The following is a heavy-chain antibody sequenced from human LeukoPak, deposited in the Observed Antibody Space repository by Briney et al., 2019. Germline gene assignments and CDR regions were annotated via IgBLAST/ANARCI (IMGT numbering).Heavy chain of an antibody. CDR2: INPTGGST. Sequence: GASVKVSCKASGFTFTNYYMHWVRQAPGQGLEWMGIINPTGGSTNYAQKFQGRVTMTRDTSISTAYMELSRLRSDDTAVYYCARDRAEPWFPSDAFDIWGQGTMVTVSS. CDR3: ARDRAEPWFPSDAFDI. V-gene: IGHV1-2*02. J-gene: IGHJ3*02. D-gene: IGHD3-10*01. CDR1: GFTFTNYY.